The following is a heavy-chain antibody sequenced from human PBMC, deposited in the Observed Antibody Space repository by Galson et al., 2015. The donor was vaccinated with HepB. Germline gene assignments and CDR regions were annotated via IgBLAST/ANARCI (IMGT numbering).Heavy chain of an antibody. V-gene: IGHV3-66*01. J-gene: IGHJ4*02. CDR1: GFTVSSNY. Sequence: SLRLSCAASGFTVSSNYMSWVRQAPGKGLEWVSVIYSGGSTYYADSVKGRFTISRDNSKNTLYLQMNSLRAEDTAVYYCAWNYYDSSGYYYWGQGTLVTVSS. D-gene: IGHD3-22*01. CDR3: AWNYYDSSGYYY. CDR2: IYSGGST.